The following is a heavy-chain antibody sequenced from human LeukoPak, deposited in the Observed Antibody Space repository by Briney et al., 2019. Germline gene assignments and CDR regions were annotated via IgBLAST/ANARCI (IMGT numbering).Heavy chain of an antibody. CDR2: ISYGGSSE. V-gene: IGHV3-30*03. J-gene: IGHJ4*02. CDR1: GFIFNNYG. D-gene: IGHD4-17*01. CDR3: ARAFSTTAFDY. Sequence: GGSLRLSCAASGFIFNNYGMHWVRQAPGKGLEWVAVISYGGSSEYYADSVRGRFTISRDNAKNSLYLQMNSLRAEDTAVYYCARAFSTTAFDYWGQGTLVTVSS.